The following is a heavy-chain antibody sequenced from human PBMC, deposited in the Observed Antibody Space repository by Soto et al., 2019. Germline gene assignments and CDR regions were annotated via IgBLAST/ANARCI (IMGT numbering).Heavy chain of an antibody. D-gene: IGHD5-18*01. V-gene: IGHV4-31*03. CDR2: IYYSGST. Sequence: LSLTCTVSGGSISSGGYYWSWIRQHPGKGLEWIGYIYYSGSTYYNPSLKSRVTISVDTSKNQFSLKLSSVTAADTAVYYCARIGIDGRYSYGTGMRWFDPWGQGTLVTVSS. CDR1: GGSISSGGYY. J-gene: IGHJ5*02. CDR3: ARIGIDGRYSYGTGMRWFDP.